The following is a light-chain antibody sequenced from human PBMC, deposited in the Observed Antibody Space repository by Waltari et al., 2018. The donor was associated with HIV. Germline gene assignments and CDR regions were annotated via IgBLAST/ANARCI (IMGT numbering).Light chain of an antibody. CDR1: QNVDEK. Sequence: TQSPANISVSPGVRVTVSCRASQNVDEKLAWYQQKPGQSPRLLIYHSSVRAAGVPTRCGGAGSATNFTLTITSLQSEDFALYFCQQYHHWPPLTFGGGSRVELK. V-gene: IGKV3D-15*01. CDR2: HSS. CDR3: QQYHHWPPLT. J-gene: IGKJ4*01.